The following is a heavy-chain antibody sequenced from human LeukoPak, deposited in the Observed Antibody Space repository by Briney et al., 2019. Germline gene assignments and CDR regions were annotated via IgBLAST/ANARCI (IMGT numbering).Heavy chain of an antibody. J-gene: IGHJ4*02. CDR3: AKVVRYYYDSSGSVLEN. D-gene: IGHD3-22*01. CDR1: GFTFSTYG. CDR2: IRYDGSTT. V-gene: IGHV3-30*02. Sequence: PGGSLRLSCAASGFTFSTYGMHWVRQAPGKGLEWVAFIRYDGSTTYYADSVKGRFTISRDNSKNTLYLQMNSLRAEDTAMYYCAKVVRYYYDSSGSVLENWGQGTLVTVSS.